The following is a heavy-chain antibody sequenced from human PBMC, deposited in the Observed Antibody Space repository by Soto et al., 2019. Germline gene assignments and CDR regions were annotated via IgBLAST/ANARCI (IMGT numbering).Heavy chain of an antibody. CDR2: IIPILGIT. V-gene: IGHV1-69*02. CDR1: GGTFSSYT. Sequence: QVQLVQSGAAVKKPESSVKVSCKASGGTFSSYTISWVRQAPGQGLEWMGRIIPILGITNYAQKFQGRVTITADKSTTTAYMALSSLRSEDTAVYYCAIAVAGTHGMDVWGQGTTVTFSS. D-gene: IGHD6-19*01. J-gene: IGHJ6*02. CDR3: AIAVAGTHGMDV.